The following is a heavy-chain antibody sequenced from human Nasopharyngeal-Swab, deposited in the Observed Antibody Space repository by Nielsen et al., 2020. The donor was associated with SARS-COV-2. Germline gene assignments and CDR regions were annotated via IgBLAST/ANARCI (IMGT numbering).Heavy chain of an antibody. D-gene: IGHD3-10*01. CDR1: GYTFTGYY. V-gene: IGHV1-2*06. CDR2: INPNSGGT. CDR3: ARDRIDSGFDY. Sequence: ASVKVSCKASGYTFTGYYMHWVRQAPGQGLEWMGRINPNSGGTNYAQKFQGRVTMTRDTSISTAYMELSRLRSEDTAVYYCARDRIDSGFDYWGQGTLVTVSS. J-gene: IGHJ4*02.